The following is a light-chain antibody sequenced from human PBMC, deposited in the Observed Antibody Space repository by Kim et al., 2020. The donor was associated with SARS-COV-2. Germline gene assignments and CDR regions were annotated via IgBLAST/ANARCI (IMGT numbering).Light chain of an antibody. CDR3: QAWDGITAV. V-gene: IGLV3-1*01. J-gene: IGLJ2*01. Sequence: SYELTQPPSVSVSPGQTASITCSGDKLGDKYVCWYQQKPGQSPVLVIYEDNKRPSGIPERFSGSNSGNTATLTISGTQTMDEADYSCQAWDGITAVFGGGTKLIVL. CDR2: EDN. CDR1: KLGDKY.